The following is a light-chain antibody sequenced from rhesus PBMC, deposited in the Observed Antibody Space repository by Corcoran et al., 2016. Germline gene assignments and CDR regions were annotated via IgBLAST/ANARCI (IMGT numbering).Light chain of an antibody. CDR1: QGISSW. CDR2: KAS. Sequence: DIQMTQSPSSLSASVGDTVAITCRASQGISSWLAWYQQKPGKAPNLLIYKASSLQSGDSSRFSGSGSGTDFPLNINSLQSEAFATYYCQQYNSKPFTFGPGTKLDIK. V-gene: IGKV1-21*01. J-gene: IGKJ3*01. CDR3: QQYNSKPFT.